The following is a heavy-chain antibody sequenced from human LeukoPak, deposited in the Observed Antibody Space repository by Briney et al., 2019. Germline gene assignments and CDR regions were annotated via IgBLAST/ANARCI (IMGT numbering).Heavy chain of an antibody. J-gene: IGHJ3*02. CDR1: GFTFSSYA. D-gene: IGHD3-22*01. Sequence: GGSLRLSCAASGFTFSSYAMNWVRQAPGKGLEWVSGISGSGISTSYADSVKGRFTISRDNSKNTLYLQMNSLRAEDTAVYYCAKTVLSGYYYGAFDIWGQGTMVTVSS. CDR2: ISGSGIST. CDR3: AKTVLSGYYYGAFDI. V-gene: IGHV3-23*01.